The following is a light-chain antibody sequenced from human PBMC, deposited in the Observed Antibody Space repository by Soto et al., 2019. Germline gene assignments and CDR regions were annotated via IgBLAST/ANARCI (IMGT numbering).Light chain of an antibody. V-gene: IGKV3-15*01. CDR2: GAS. CDR3: QQFKDWPPLT. J-gene: IGKJ4*01. CDR1: QSVSTN. Sequence: EIVMTQSPATLSVSPGERATLSCSASQSVSTNLAWYQQKPGQAPRLLIHGASTRATGDPARFSGSGSGTDCTLTISSLQSEDFAVYYCQQFKDWPPLTFGGGTKVEIK.